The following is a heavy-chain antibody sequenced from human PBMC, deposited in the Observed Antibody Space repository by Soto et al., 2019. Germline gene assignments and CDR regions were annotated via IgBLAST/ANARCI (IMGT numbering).Heavy chain of an antibody. D-gene: IGHD2-2*01. CDR3: ARSRRGYHNAFGI. Sequence: QVQLQQRGAGLLKPSETLSLTCAVYGGSFSGYYWSWIRQPPGKGLEWNGEINHSVSTNYNPSLKSRVTISLDTFKNQFSLKLSAVTAADTAVYYRARSRRGYHNAFGIWGRGTKITVSS. CDR1: GGSFSGYY. V-gene: IGHV4-34*01. J-gene: IGHJ3*02. CDR2: INHSVST.